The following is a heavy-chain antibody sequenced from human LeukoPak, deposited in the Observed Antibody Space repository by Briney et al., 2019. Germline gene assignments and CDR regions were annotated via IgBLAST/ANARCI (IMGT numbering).Heavy chain of an antibody. V-gene: IGHV3-21*01. CDR1: GFTFSSYS. Sequence: GGSLRLSCAASGFTFSSYSMNWVRQAPGKGLEWVSSISSSSSYIYYADSVKGRFTISRDNAKNSLYLQMNSLRAEDTAVYYCARGGPGRYYDSSGYFYYYYGMDVWGQGTTVTVSS. D-gene: IGHD3-22*01. CDR2: ISSSSSYI. J-gene: IGHJ6*02. CDR3: ARGGPGRYYDSSGYFYYYYGMDV.